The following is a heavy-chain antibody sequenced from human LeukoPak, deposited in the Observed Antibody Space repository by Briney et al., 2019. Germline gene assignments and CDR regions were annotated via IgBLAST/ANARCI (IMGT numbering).Heavy chain of an antibody. V-gene: IGHV1-8*02. J-gene: IGHJ4*02. CDR1: GYTFTSYH. Sequence: GASVKVSCKASGYTFTSYHIHWARQAPGQGLEWMGRINPNSGNTGYAQKFQGRVTMTRNTSISTAYMELSSLRSEDTAVYYCARGRLAAAEGYWGQGTLVTVSS. CDR3: ARGRLAAAEGY. D-gene: IGHD6-13*01. CDR2: INPNSGNT.